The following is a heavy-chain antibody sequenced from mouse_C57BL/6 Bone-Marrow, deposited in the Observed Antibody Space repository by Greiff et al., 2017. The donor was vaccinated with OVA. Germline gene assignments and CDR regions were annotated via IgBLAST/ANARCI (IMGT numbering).Heavy chain of an antibody. CDR2: IYPRSGNT. V-gene: IGHV1-81*01. J-gene: IGHJ3*01. CDR3: ARSAPEFAY. CDR1: GYTFTSYG. Sequence: VQLQESGAELARPGASVKLSCKASGYTFTSYGISWVKQRTGQGLELIGEIYPRSGNTYYNEKFKGKATLTADKSSSTAYMELRSLTSEDSAVYFCARSAPEFAYWGQGTLVTVSA.